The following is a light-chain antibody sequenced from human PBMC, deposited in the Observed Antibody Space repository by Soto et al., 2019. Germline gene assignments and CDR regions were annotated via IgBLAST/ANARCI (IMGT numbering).Light chain of an antibody. V-gene: IGKV3-20*01. CDR1: QSVSNNY. Sequence: EIVLTQSPGTLSLSPGERATLSCRASQSVSNNYLAWYQQKPGQAPRLLIYGASSRATGIPDRFSGSGSGTDFTLTISRLEPADLAVYYCQQYGRSPSTFGGGTKVEIK. CDR2: GAS. CDR3: QQYGRSPST. J-gene: IGKJ4*01.